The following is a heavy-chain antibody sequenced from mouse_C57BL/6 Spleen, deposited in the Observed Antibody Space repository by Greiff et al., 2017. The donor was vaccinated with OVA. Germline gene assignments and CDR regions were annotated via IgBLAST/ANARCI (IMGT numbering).Heavy chain of an antibody. CDR2: IYPGSGST. CDR3: ARWAFITTVVAPFDY. D-gene: IGHD1-1*01. V-gene: IGHV1-55*01. Sequence: QVQLQQPGAELVKPGASVKMSCKASGYTFTSYWITWVKQRPRQGLERIGDIYPGSGSTNYNEKFKSKATLTVDTSSSTAYMQLSSLTSEDSAVYYCARWAFITTVVAPFDYWGQGTTLTVSS. CDR1: GYTFTSYW. J-gene: IGHJ2*01.